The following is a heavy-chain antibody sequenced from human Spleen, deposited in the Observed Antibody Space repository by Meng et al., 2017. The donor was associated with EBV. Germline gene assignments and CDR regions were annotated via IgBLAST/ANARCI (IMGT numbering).Heavy chain of an antibody. J-gene: IGHJ5*02. D-gene: IGHD6-19*01. CDR1: VDSICIFYY. V-gene: IGHV4-39*01. CDR2: VHYTGST. Sequence: SVPAHVHPAETLSLPCTFSVDSICIFYYCGWIRQPPGRGLEWIGSVHYTGSTYYSPSLKSRVTVSVDTSKNQFSLRLTSVTAADTAVYYCARPFPSWQSPRLDPFGAWGQGTLVTVSS. CDR3: ARPFPSWQSPRLDPFGA.